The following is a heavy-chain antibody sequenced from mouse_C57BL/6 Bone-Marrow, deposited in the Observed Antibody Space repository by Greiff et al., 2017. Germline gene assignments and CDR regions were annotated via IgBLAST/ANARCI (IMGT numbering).Heavy chain of an antibody. D-gene: IGHD2-1*01. CDR1: GYTFTDHT. V-gene: IGHV1-78*01. CDR3: ARSTVRRWFAY. CDR2: IYPRDGST. Sequence: LQESDAELVKPGASVKISCKVSGYTFTDHTIHWMKQRPEQGLEWIGNIYPRDGSTKYNERFKGKATLTAAKSSSTAYMQLNSLTSEDSAGYFCARSTVRRWFAYWGQGALVTDSA. J-gene: IGHJ3*01.